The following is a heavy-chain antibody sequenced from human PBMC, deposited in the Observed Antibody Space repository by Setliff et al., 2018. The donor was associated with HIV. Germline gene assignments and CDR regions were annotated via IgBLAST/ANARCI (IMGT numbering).Heavy chain of an antibody. J-gene: IGHJ4*01. CDR1: GGSISTSRYY. CDR2: INYSGRT. Sequence: NPSETLSLTCTVSGGSISTSRYYWGWIRQPPGKGLEWIGSINYSGRTYYNPSLKSRVTISVDTSKNQFSLKLSSVTAADTAVYYCASHLPPYSGNFDYWGHGTLVTVSS. D-gene: IGHD1-26*01. V-gene: IGHV4-39*01. CDR3: ASHLPPYSGNFDY.